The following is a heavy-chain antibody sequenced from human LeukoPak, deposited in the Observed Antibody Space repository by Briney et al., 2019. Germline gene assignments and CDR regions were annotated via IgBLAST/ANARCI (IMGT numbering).Heavy chain of an antibody. CDR2: IYHSGTT. Sequence: SETLSLTCAVSGYSITSSSWWGWIRQPPGKGLEWIGYIYHSGTTYYNPSLQSRVTMSVDTSKNQFSLKLSSVTAVDTAVHYCARKENVYYYFDYWGQGTLVTVSS. CDR1: GYSITSSSW. CDR3: ARKENVYYYFDY. D-gene: IGHD3-10*01. V-gene: IGHV4-28*01. J-gene: IGHJ4*02.